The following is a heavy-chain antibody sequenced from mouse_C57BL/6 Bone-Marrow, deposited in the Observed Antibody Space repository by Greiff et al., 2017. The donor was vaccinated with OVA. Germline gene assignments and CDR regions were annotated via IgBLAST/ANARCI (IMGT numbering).Heavy chain of an antibody. V-gene: IGHV1-82*01. Sequence: VKLQESGPELVKPGASVKISCKASGYAFSSSWMNWVKQRPGKGLEWIGRIYPGDGDTTYNGKFKGKATLTADNSSSTAYMQLSSLTSEDSSVYCCARHEDGYYASYFDYWGQGTTLTVSS. CDR1: GYAFSSSW. D-gene: IGHD2-3*01. CDR2: IYPGDGDT. CDR3: ARHEDGYYASYFDY. J-gene: IGHJ2*01.